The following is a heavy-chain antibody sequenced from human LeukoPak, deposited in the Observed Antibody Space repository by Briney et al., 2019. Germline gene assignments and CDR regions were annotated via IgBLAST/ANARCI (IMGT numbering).Heavy chain of an antibody. Sequence: SSVKVSCXASGGTFSSYAISWVRQAPGQGLEWMGGIIPIFGTANYAQKFQGRVTITTDESTSTAYMELSSLRSEDTAVYYCARTYYYDSSGYYYFDYWGQGTLVTVSS. V-gene: IGHV1-69*05. J-gene: IGHJ4*02. CDR1: GGTFSSYA. D-gene: IGHD3-22*01. CDR3: ARTYYYDSSGYYYFDY. CDR2: IIPIFGTA.